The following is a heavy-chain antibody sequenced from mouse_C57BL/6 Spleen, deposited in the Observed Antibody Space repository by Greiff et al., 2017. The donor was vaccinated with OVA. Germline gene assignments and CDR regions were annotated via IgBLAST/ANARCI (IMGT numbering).Heavy chain of an antibody. CDR2: IHPNSGST. Sequence: VQLQHPGAELVKPGASVKLSCKASGYTFTSYWMHWVKQRPGQGLEWIGMIHPNSGSTNYNEKFKSKATLTVDKSSSTAYMQLSSLTSEDSAVYYCARRGDTYAMDYWGQGTSVTVSS. V-gene: IGHV1-64*01. D-gene: IGHD3-3*01. CDR3: ARRGDTYAMDY. J-gene: IGHJ4*01. CDR1: GYTFTSYW.